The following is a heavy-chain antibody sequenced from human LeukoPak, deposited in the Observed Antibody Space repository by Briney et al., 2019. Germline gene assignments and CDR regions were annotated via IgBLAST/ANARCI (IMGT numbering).Heavy chain of an antibody. CDR2: MSGSGGST. Sequence: GGSLRLSCAASGFTFSTSAMSWVRQAPGKGLEWVSVMSGSGGSTYYADSVKGRFTVSRDNSKNTLYLQMNSLRAEDTAVYYCARDCEQWLVLWYFQHWGQGTLVTVSS. V-gene: IGHV3-23*01. CDR1: GFTFSTSA. J-gene: IGHJ1*01. D-gene: IGHD6-19*01. CDR3: ARDCEQWLVLWYFQH.